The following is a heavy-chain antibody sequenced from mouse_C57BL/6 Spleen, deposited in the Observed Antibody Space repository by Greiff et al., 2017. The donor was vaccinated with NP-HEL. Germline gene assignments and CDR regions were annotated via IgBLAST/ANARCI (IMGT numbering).Heavy chain of an antibody. CDR1: GYTFTSYW. CDR3: ARSRDGYYEAWFAY. V-gene: IGHV1-72*01. CDR2: IDPNSGGT. D-gene: IGHD2-3*01. Sequence: QVQLQQPGAELVKPGASVKLSCKASGYTFTSYWMHWVKQRPGRGLEWIGRIDPNSGGTKYNEKFKSKATLTVDKPSSTAYMPLSSLTSEDSAVYYCARSRDGYYEAWFAYWGQGTLVTVSA. J-gene: IGHJ3*01.